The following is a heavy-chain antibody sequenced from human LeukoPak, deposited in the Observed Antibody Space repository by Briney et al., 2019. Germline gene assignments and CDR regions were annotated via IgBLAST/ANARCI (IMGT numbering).Heavy chain of an antibody. Sequence: GGSLRLSCAAPGFTFRSYAMSWVRQAPGKGLDWVSAFSGSGGRTYYADSVQGRFTTSTDNSKKTLYLQRNTLRAPKTARNSLAKEWEFLGPIQPPGDVWGKGTTVTVSS. CDR2: FSGSGGRT. D-gene: IGHD3-3*01. J-gene: IGHJ6*04. V-gene: IGHV3-23*01. CDR3: AKEWEFLGPIQPPGDV. CDR1: GFTFRSYA.